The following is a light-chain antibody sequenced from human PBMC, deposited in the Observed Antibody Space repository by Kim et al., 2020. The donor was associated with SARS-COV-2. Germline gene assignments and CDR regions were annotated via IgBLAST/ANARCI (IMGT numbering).Light chain of an antibody. CDR1: SSYVGCYNY. Sequence: QSITISSPGTSSYVGCYNYVSWYQHHPGKAPNLIICDVTNLPSAVSNRFSGSKSGNTASLSISGLQAQDEADYYCSSYTSTSILVFGGGAKLTVL. CDR2: DVT. V-gene: IGLV2-14*03. CDR3: SSYTSTSILV. J-gene: IGLJ3*02.